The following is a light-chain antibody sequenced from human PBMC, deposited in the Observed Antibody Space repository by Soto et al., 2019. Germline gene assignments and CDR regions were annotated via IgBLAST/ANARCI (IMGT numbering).Light chain of an antibody. J-gene: IGKJ4*01. CDR2: DAS. Sequence: EIVLTQSPATLSLTPGERATLSCRASQSINRHLAWYRQKPGQAPRLLLYDASNRATGIPARFSGSGSGTDFTLTISALEPEDFAVYYCQQRSDWPPTFGGGTKVDIK. CDR1: QSINRH. CDR3: QQRSDWPPT. V-gene: IGKV3-11*01.